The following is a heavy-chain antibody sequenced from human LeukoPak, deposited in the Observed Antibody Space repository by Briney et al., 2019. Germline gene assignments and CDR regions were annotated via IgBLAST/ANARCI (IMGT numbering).Heavy chain of an antibody. Sequence: SQTLSLTCAISGDSVSSNNTIWNWIRQSPSRGLEWLGRTYYRSKWYYDYAVSVKSRITINPDTSKNQFSLQLNSVTPEDAAVYYCARGDSLDYWGQGTLVTVAS. CDR3: ARGDSLDY. D-gene: IGHD2-21*01. CDR2: TYYRSKWYY. V-gene: IGHV6-1*01. J-gene: IGHJ4*02. CDR1: GDSVSSNNTI.